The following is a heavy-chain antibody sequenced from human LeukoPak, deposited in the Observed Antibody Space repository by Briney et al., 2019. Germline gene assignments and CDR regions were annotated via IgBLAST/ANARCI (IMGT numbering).Heavy chain of an antibody. Sequence: PSETLSLTCTVSGDSISSGGYYWSWLRQHPGKGLEWMGYISYSGNTYYNPSLKSRFTISVDTSKNQFSLKLTSVTAADTAVYYCARTYYDSSGYYSAQSDAFDIWGQGTMVTVSS. CDR2: ISYSGNT. CDR1: GDSISSGGYY. CDR3: ARTYYDSSGYYSAQSDAFDI. J-gene: IGHJ3*02. V-gene: IGHV4-31*03. D-gene: IGHD3-22*01.